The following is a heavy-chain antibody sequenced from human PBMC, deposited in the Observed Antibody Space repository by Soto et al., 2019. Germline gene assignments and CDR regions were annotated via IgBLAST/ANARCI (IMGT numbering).Heavy chain of an antibody. J-gene: IGHJ6*02. Sequence: QAQLVQSGVEVKKAGASVKVSCKDSGYTFSSYGISWARQAPGQGLEWMGWISDYNGNTQSAQKFQGRVFMTTHPATRVADMELRGLRSDDSAVSSCARDGYYSGSGTYSPPRFYGMDVWGQGTTVTVSS. CDR2: ISDYNGNT. D-gene: IGHD3-10*01. V-gene: IGHV1-18*01. CDR1: GYTFSSYG. CDR3: ARDGYYSGSGTYSPPRFYGMDV.